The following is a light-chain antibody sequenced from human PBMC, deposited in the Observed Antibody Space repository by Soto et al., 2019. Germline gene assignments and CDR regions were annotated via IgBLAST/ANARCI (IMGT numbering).Light chain of an antibody. J-gene: IGLJ2*01. CDR1: SSDVGGYNY. CDR2: EVS. Sequence: QSVLTQPASVSGSPGQSITISCTGTSSDVGGYNYVSWYQQHPGKAPKLMIYEVSNRPSGVSNRFSGSKSGNTASLTISWLQAEDEADYYCSSYTSSSTPYVVFGGGTQLTVL. V-gene: IGLV2-14*01. CDR3: SSYTSSSTPYVV.